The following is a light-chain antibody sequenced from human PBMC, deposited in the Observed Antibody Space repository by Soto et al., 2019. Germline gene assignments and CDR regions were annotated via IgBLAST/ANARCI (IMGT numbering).Light chain of an antibody. V-gene: IGKV1-27*01. J-gene: IGKJ3*01. CDR3: QKYSSVPV. CDR1: QGIRNY. Sequence: DLQMTQSPTSLSASVGDRVTITRRASQGIRNYVAWYQQIPGKAPKLLIYAASTLQSGVPSRFSGSGSGTDFTLTINGLQPEDVATYSCQKYSSVPVFGPGTKVEIK. CDR2: AAS.